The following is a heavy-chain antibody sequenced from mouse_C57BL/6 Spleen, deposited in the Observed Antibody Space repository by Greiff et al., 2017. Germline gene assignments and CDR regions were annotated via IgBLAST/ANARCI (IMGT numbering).Heavy chain of an antibody. Sequence: DVQLQESGAELVRPGASVKLSCTASGFNIKDDYMHWVKQRPEQGLEWIGWIDPENGDTEYASKFQGKATITADTSSNTAYLQLSSLTSEDTAVYYCTTVPYGSSSWFAYWGQGTLVTVSA. J-gene: IGHJ3*01. V-gene: IGHV14-4*01. CDR2: IDPENGDT. CDR1: GFNIKDDY. D-gene: IGHD1-1*01. CDR3: TTVPYGSSSWFAY.